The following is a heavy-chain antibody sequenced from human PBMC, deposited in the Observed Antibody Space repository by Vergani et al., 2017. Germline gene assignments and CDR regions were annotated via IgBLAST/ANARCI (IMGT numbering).Heavy chain of an antibody. CDR2: IRYDGSNE. V-gene: IGHV3-30*02. Sequence: QVQLVESGGGVVQPGGSLRLSCAASGFTFSNYGMHWVRQAPGKGLEWVAFIRYDGSNEYYADSVKGRFTISRDNSKNTLYLQMDSLRAEDTAVYYCARDGWELLDYFYYMDVWGKGTTVTVSS. D-gene: IGHD1-26*01. CDR1: GFTFSNYG. J-gene: IGHJ6*03. CDR3: ARDGWELLDYFYYMDV.